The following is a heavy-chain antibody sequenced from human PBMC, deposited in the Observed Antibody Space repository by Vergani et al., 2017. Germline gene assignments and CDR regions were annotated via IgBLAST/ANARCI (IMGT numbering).Heavy chain of an antibody. D-gene: IGHD3-9*01. CDR2: IYDSGGA. V-gene: IGHV4-39*01. CDR3: ARTESFILRYFHWAL. CDR1: GGSITSSSYY. Sequence: QLHLQESGPGLVKPSETLSLTCTVSGGSITSSSYYWGWIRQPPGKGLEWIGNIYDSGGAYYNPSLKGRVTISVDTSKNQFSLEVTSVSAADTAIYFCARTESFILRYFHWALWVQGTLVTVSS. J-gene: IGHJ4*02.